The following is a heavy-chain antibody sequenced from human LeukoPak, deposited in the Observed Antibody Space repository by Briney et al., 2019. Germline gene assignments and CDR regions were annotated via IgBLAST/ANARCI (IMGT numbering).Heavy chain of an antibody. CDR1: GSTVSSNY. CDR2: IFSDDTT. Sequence: GGSLTLSCAASGSTVSSNYMNWVRQGPGKGLEWISTIFSDDTTYYADSVKGRFIISRDNSKNTLYLQMSSLRVEDTAVYYCARDPRVDHSGMDVWGQGTTVTVSS. D-gene: IGHD2-15*01. V-gene: IGHV3-66*01. J-gene: IGHJ6*02. CDR3: ARDPRVDHSGMDV.